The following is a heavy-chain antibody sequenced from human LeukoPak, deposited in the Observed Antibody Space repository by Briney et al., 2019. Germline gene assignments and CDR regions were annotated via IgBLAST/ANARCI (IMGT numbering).Heavy chain of an antibody. CDR3: AREGNGYNYANWFDP. V-gene: IGHV4-59*11. CDR2: IYYSGST. Sequence: SETLSLTCTVSGGSISSHYWSWIRQPPGKGLEWIGYIYYSGSTNYNPSLKSRVTISVDTSRNQFSLKLNSVTAADTAVYYCAREGNGYNYANWFDPWGQGTLVTVSS. CDR1: GGSISSHY. J-gene: IGHJ5*02. D-gene: IGHD5-24*01.